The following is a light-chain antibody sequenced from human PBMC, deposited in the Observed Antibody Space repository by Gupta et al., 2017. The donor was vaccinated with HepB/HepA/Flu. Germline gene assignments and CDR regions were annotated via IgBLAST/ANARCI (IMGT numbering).Light chain of an antibody. CDR3: RHRDNAPIT. V-gene: IGKV1-39*01. J-gene: IGKJ4*01. Sequence: DIHITQSLAALSASVRYRVTITVPASQYIISDLNWYQPKPGKASNLLIYAASSVQSGVPSRFSGNGTAPAFALAISRLQPAAFASYYSRHRDNAPITFGRGTKVEIK. CDR2: AAS. CDR1: QYIISD.